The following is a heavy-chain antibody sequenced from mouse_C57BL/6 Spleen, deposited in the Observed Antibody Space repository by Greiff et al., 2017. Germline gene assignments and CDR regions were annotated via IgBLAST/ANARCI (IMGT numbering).Heavy chain of an antibody. CDR2: ILPGSGST. J-gene: IGHJ3*01. Sequence: VQRVESGAELMKPGASVKLSCKATGYTFTGYWIEWVKQRPGHGLEWIGEILPGSGSTNYHEKFKGKATFTADTSSNTAYMQLSRLTTEDSASYYGARRDYDGWFAYWGQGTLVTVSA. CDR3: ARRDYDGWFAY. CDR1: GYTFTGYW. D-gene: IGHD2-4*01. V-gene: IGHV1-9*01.